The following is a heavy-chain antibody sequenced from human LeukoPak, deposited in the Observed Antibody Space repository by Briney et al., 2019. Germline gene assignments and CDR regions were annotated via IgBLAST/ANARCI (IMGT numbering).Heavy chain of an antibody. CDR3: ASATVTTPRPYYYDSSGYYTL. D-gene: IGHD3-22*01. V-gene: IGHV4-34*01. CDR1: GGSFSGYY. J-gene: IGHJ4*02. CDR2: INHSGST. Sequence: PSGTLSLTCAVYGGSFSGYYWSWIRQPPGKGLEWIGEINHSGSTNYNPSLKSRVTISVDTSKNQFSLKLSSVTAADTAVYYCASATVTTPRPYYYDSSGYYTLWGQGTLVTVSS.